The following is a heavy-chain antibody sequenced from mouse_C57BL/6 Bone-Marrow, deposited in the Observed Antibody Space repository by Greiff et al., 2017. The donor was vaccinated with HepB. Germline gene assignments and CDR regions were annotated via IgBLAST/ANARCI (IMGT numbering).Heavy chain of an antibody. V-gene: IGHV1-63*01. D-gene: IGHD1-1*01. CDR2: IYPGGGYT. J-gene: IGHJ1*03. Sequence: VQLQQSGAELVRPGTSVKMSCKASGYTFTNYWIGWAKQRPGHGLEWIGDIYPGGGYTNYNEKFKGKATLTADKSSSTAYMQFSSLTSEDSAIYYCARDPYYYGSSHWYFDVWGTGTTVTVSS. CDR3: ARDPYYYGSSHWYFDV. CDR1: GYTFTNYW.